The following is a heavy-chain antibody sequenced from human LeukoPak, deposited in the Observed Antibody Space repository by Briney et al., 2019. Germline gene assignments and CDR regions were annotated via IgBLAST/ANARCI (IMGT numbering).Heavy chain of an antibody. J-gene: IGHJ4*02. V-gene: IGHV3-53*01. CDR3: AKDRLSIAAAGTPFDY. D-gene: IGHD6-13*01. Sequence: GGSLRHSCAASGFTVSSNYMTWVRQAPGKGLEWVSLIYSGGSTYYADSVKGRFTISRDNSKNTLYLQMNSLRAEDTAVYYCAKDRLSIAAAGTPFDYWGQGTLVTVSS. CDR1: GFTVSSNY. CDR2: IYSGGST.